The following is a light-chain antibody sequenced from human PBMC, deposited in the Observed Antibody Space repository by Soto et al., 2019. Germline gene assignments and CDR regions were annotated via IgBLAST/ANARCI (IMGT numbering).Light chain of an antibody. CDR1: QSVLYSPNNKNY. Sequence: DIVMTQSPDSLAVFLGERATMNCKSSQSVLYSPNNKNYLAWYQQKPGQPPKLLIYWASTRESGVPDRFSGSGSGTDFTLTISSLQAEDVAVYYCQQYYSTLLTFGGGTKVEIK. CDR3: QQYYSTLLT. V-gene: IGKV4-1*01. CDR2: WAS. J-gene: IGKJ4*01.